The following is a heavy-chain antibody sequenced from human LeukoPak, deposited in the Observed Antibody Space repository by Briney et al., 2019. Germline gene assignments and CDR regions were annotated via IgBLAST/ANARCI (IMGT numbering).Heavy chain of an antibody. Sequence: GGSLRLSCAASGFTVSSNYMSWVRQAPGKGRGWVSVIYSGGSTYYADSVKGRFTISRDNSKHTLYLQMNSLRAEDTAVYYCAREAEMATPVDYWGQGTLVTVSS. V-gene: IGHV3-66*01. CDR2: IYSGGST. D-gene: IGHD5-24*01. CDR1: GFTVSSNY. J-gene: IGHJ4*02. CDR3: AREAEMATPVDY.